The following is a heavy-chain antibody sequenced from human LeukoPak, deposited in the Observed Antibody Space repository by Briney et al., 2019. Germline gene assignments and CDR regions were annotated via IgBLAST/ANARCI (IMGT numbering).Heavy chain of an antibody. J-gene: IGHJ4*02. V-gene: IGHV3-48*01. CDR2: ISSSSSTI. CDR1: GFTLSSYS. D-gene: IGHD3-10*01. Sequence: PGGSLRLSCAASGFTLSSYSMNWVRQAPGKGLEWVSYISSSSSTIYYADSVKGRFTISRDNAKNSLYLQMNSLRAEDTAVYYCATCTGEPYGSGSSCFDYWGQGTLVTVSS. CDR3: ATCTGEPYGSGSSCFDY.